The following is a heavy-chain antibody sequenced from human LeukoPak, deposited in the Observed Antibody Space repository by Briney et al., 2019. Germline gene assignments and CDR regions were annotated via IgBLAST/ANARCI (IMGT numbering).Heavy chain of an antibody. V-gene: IGHV3-23*01. J-gene: IGHJ4*02. CDR3: AKDPELLWFGEHFDY. CDR2: ISGSGGST. D-gene: IGHD3-10*01. Sequence: PGGSLRLSCAASGFTFSSYAMSWVRQAPGKGLEWVSAISGSGGSTYYADSVKGRFTISRDNSKNTLYLQMNSLRAEDTAVYYCAKDPELLWFGEHFDYWGQGTLVTVSS. CDR1: GFTFSSYA.